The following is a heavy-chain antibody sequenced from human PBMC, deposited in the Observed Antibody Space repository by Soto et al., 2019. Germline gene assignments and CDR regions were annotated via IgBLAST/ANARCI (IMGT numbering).Heavy chain of an antibody. CDR3: ARGRYGDY. CDR2: ISAHNGNT. D-gene: IGHD1-1*01. V-gene: IGHV1-18*01. Sequence: QVHLVQSGAEVKKPGASVKVSCKASGYTFPSYGITWVRQAPGQGLEWTGWISAHNGNTDYAQKLQGRVIVTRDTSTSTAYMELRSLRSDDTAVYYCARGRYGDYWGQGALVTVSS. J-gene: IGHJ4*02. CDR1: GYTFPSYG.